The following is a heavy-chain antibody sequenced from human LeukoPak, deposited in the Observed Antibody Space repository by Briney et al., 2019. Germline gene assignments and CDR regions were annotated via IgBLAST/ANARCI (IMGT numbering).Heavy chain of an antibody. Sequence: QPGGSLRLSCAASGFTFSSYWMSWVRQAPGKGLEWVANIKEDGREKYYVDSVKGRFTISRDNGKNPLYLQMNSLRAEDAAVYYCAKDADLGATVIGAFDIWGQGTMVTVS. V-gene: IGHV3-7*01. D-gene: IGHD1-26*01. CDR3: AKDADLGATVIGAFDI. CDR1: GFTFSSYW. J-gene: IGHJ3*02. CDR2: IKEDGREK.